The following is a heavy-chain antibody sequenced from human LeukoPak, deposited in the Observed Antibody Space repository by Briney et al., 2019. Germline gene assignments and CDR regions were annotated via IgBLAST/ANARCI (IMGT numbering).Heavy chain of an antibody. D-gene: IGHD4-17*01. J-gene: IGHJ3*02. CDR1: GFSFTTYS. CDR2: IISSNGNI. Sequence: PGGSLRLSCAASGFSFTTYSMNWVRQAPGKGLEWVSSIISSNGNIYYADSVKGRFTISRDNAKSSLYLQMNSLRTEDTAVYFCARDYRTNGDYHAFDIWGQGTMVTVSS. V-gene: IGHV3-21*01. CDR3: ARDYRTNGDYHAFDI.